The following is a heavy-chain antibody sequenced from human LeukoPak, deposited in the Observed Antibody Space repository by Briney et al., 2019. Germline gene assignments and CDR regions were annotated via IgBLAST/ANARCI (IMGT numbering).Heavy chain of an antibody. CDR1: GYTFTGYY. CDR2: INPNSGGT. Sequence: ASVKVSCKASGYTFTGYYMHWVRQAPGQGLEWMGWINPNSGGTNYAQKFQGRVTMTRDTYISTAYMELSRLRSDDTAVYYGARDSTRELLFFPGYWGQGTLVTVSS. CDR3: ARDSTRELLFFPGY. J-gene: IGHJ4*02. D-gene: IGHD1-26*01. V-gene: IGHV1-2*02.